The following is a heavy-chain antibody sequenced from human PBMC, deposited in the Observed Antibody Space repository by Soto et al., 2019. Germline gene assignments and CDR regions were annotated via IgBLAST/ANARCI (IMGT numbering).Heavy chain of an antibody. D-gene: IGHD6-19*01. CDR2: IRAYNGAT. J-gene: IGHJ6*02. CDR3: ARDGIAVAGTSRDSYYGMDV. Sequence: QVQLVQSGAEVKKPGASVKVSCKSSGYTFTSYGISWVRQAPGQGLEWMGLIRAYNGATNYAQKFQGRVTMTTDTSTGTAYMELRSLRSDDTAVYYCARDGIAVAGTSRDSYYGMDVLGQGTKVTVSS. CDR1: GYTFTSYG. V-gene: IGHV1-18*04.